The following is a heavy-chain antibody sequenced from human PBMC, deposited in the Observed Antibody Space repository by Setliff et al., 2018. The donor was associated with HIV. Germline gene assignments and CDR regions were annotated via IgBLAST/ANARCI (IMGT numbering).Heavy chain of an antibody. V-gene: IGHV1-3*01. J-gene: IGHJ4*02. CDR3: ARERGIAAAGTGY. CDR1: GYTFTSYA. CDR2: INAGNGNT. Sequence: GASVKVSCKASGYTFTSYAMHWVRQAPGQRLEWMGWINAGNGNTKYSQKFQGRVTVTRDTSASTAYMELRSLRSDDTAVYYCARERGIAAAGTGYWGQGTLVTVSS. D-gene: IGHD6-13*01.